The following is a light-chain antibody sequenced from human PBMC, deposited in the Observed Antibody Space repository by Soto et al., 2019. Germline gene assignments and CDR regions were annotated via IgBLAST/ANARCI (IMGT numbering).Light chain of an antibody. J-gene: IGKJ4*01. V-gene: IGKV3-20*01. CDR3: QQYATSPPT. Sequence: ESVLTQSPGTVSLSPGERATLSCRASQSISNRYVAWYQQKPGQAPRLLIYGASSRATGIADRFSGSGSGTDFTLTVSRLEPEDFAVYYCQQYATSPPTFGGGTKVEIK. CDR1: QSISNRY. CDR2: GAS.